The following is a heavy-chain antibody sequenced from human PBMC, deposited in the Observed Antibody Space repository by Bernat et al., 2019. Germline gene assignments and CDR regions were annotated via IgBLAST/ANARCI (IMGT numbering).Heavy chain of an antibody. J-gene: IGHJ3*02. CDR1: GYTFTSYG. Sequence: QVQLVQSGAEVKKPGASVKVSCKASGYTFTSYGISWVRQAPGQGLERMGWISAYNGNTNYAQKLQGRVTMTTDTSTSTAYMELRSLRSDDTAVYYCARDTRDNCSGGSCYVHAFDIWGQGTMVTVSS. D-gene: IGHD2-15*01. CDR2: ISAYNGNT. CDR3: ARDTRDNCSGGSCYVHAFDI. V-gene: IGHV1-18*01.